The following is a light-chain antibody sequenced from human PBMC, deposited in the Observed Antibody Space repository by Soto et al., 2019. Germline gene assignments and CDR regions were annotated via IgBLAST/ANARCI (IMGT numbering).Light chain of an antibody. CDR3: QQYYTTPVT. V-gene: IGKV4-1*01. CDR1: QSLLH. CDR2: WAS. J-gene: IGKJ1*01. Sequence: DIVMTQSPDSLAVSLGEGDTINCKSSQSLLHLAWYQQKPGQPPKLLIYWASTRESGVPDRFSGSGSGTDFTLTISSLQAEDVAVYYCQQYYTTPVTFGQGTKVEIK.